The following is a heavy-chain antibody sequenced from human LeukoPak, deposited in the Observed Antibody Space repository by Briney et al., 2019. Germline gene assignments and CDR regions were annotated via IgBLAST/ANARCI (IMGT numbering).Heavy chain of an antibody. D-gene: IGHD5-18*01. CDR3: ARGYADYNWFDP. CDR1: GFTFSSYG. V-gene: IGHV3-NL1*01. Sequence: GGSLRLSCAASGFTFSSYGMHWVRQAPGKGLEWVSVIYNGGSTYYADSVKGRFTISRDNSKNTLYLQMNSLRAEDTAVYYCARGYADYNWFDPWGQGTLVAVSS. CDR2: IYNGGST. J-gene: IGHJ5*02.